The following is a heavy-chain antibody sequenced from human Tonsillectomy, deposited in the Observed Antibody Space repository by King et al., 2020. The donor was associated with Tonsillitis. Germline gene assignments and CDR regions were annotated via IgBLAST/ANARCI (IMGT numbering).Heavy chain of an antibody. D-gene: IGHD3-3*01. CDR2: IASDGSVT. J-gene: IGHJ4*02. Sequence: DVQLVESGGGLVQPGGSLRLSCATSGFTFSRHWMHWVRQAPGTGLGWVARIASDGSVTPYADSVRGRFTSSRGNVKNTRYLQMNGLRAEDTAVYYCARDGDGPITFDYWGQGTLVTVSS. CDR3: ARDGDGPITFDY. V-gene: IGHV3-74*01. CDR1: GFTFSRHW.